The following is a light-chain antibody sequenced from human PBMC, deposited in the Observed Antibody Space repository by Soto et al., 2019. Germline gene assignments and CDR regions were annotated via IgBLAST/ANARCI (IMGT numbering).Light chain of an antibody. CDR1: QGISNY. CDR3: QQTFSSPYT. CDR2: AAS. Sequence: DIQMTQSPSSLSASVGDRVTITCRASQGISNYLAWYQQKPGTVPKLLISAASTLQTGVPSRFSGGGSGTDFTLTISSLQPEDVATYYCQQTFSSPYTFAQGTKLEI. J-gene: IGKJ2*01. V-gene: IGKV1-27*01.